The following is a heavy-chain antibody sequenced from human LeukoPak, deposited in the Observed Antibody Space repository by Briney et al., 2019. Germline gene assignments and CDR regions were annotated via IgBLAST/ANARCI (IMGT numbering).Heavy chain of an antibody. CDR1: GGSISSSSYY. Sequence: SETLSLTCTVSGGSISSSSYYWGWIRQPPGKGLEWIGSIYYSGSTYYNPSLKSRVTISVDTSKNQFSLKLSSVTAADTAVYYCARAQYDSHPPFDYWGQGTLVTVSS. D-gene: IGHD3-3*01. CDR3: ARAQYDSHPPFDY. V-gene: IGHV4-39*01. CDR2: IYYSGST. J-gene: IGHJ4*02.